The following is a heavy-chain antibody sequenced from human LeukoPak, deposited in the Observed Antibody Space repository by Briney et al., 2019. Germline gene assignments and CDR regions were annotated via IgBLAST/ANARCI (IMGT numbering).Heavy chain of an antibody. J-gene: IGHJ4*02. V-gene: IGHV3-66*01. CDR3: ARSYLWGSYRYFDY. CDR2: IYSGGST. Sequence: RGVLKISCAASGFTVSSNYMSWVRQAPGKGLEWVSVIYSGGSTYYADSVKGRFTISRDNSKNTLYLQMNSLRAEDTAVYYCARSYLWGSYRYFDYWGQGTLVTVSS. CDR1: GFTVSSNY. D-gene: IGHD3-16*02.